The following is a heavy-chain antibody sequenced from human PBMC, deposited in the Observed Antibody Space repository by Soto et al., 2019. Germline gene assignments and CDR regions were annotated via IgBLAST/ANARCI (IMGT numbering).Heavy chain of an antibody. Sequence: ASVKVSCKASGYTFTGYYMHWVRQAPGQGLEWMGWINPNSGGTNYAQKFQGRVTMTRDTSISTAYMGLSRLRSDDTAVYYCARGSGSGYYLGEFDYWGQGTLVTVSS. CDR1: GYTFTGYY. CDR2: INPNSGGT. J-gene: IGHJ4*02. V-gene: IGHV1-2*02. D-gene: IGHD3-22*01. CDR3: ARGSGSGYYLGEFDY.